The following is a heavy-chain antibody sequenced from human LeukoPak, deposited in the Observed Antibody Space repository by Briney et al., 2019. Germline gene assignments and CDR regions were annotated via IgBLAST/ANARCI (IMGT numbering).Heavy chain of an antibody. CDR3: ARVSVEQQLATTDY. V-gene: IGHV3-21*01. D-gene: IGHD6-13*01. Sequence: GGSLRLSCAASGFTFSSYSMNWVRQAPGKGLEWVSSISSSSSYIYYADSVKGRFTISRDNAKNSLYLQMNSLRAEDTAVYYCARVSVEQQLATTDYWGQGTLVTVSS. CDR1: GFTFSSYS. CDR2: ISSSSSYI. J-gene: IGHJ4*02.